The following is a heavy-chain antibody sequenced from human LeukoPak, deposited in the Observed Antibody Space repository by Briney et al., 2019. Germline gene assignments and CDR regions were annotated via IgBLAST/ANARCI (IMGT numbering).Heavy chain of an antibody. CDR1: GFTFDDYG. D-gene: IGHD3-10*01. CDR2: INWNGGST. V-gene: IGHV3-20*04. CDR3: ARDGLWFGETSYGMDV. J-gene: IGHJ6*02. Sequence: GGSLRLSCAASGFTFDDYGMSWVRQAPGKGLEWVSGINWNGGSTGYADSVKGRFTISRDNAKNSLYLQMNSPRAEDTAVYYCARDGLWFGETSYGMDVWGQGTTVTVSS.